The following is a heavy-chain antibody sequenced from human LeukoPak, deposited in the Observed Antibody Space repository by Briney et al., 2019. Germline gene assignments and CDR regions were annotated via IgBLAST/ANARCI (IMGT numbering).Heavy chain of an antibody. Sequence: PGGSLRLSCAGSGFTFSSYSMTWVRQAPGEGLEWVSHISSSSGITIYYADSVKGRFTISRDNAKNSLYLQLNSLRAEDTAVYYCARFIINYYSHFDYWGQGTLVTVSS. CDR3: ARFIINYYSHFDY. CDR2: ISSSSGITI. V-gene: IGHV3-48*04. D-gene: IGHD3-22*01. J-gene: IGHJ4*02. CDR1: GFTFSSYS.